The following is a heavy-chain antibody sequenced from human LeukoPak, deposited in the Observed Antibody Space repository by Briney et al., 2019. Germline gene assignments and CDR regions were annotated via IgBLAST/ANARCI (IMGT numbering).Heavy chain of an antibody. CDR2: TWRGASDDSET. CDR3: VRRFRGGYTPYDT. CDR1: YSFTNYW. J-gene: IGHJ5*02. D-gene: IGHD3-16*01. Sequence: GESLKISCRYSFTNYWIGWVRQMPGKGLEWVAVTWRGASDDSETNYNPSFQGQVTISADKSISTAYLQWSILKASDTAMYCCVRRFRGGYTPYDTWGQGTLVTVSS. V-gene: IGHV5-51*01.